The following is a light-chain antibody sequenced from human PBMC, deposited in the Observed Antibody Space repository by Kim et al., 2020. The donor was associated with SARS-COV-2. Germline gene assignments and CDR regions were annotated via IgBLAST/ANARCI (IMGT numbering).Light chain of an antibody. CDR2: DVS. J-gene: IGKJ4*01. CDR3: QYYNSY. CDR1: QSNSKW. V-gene: IGKV1-5*01. Sequence: SPLSASVGDRVTIPCRANQSNSKWLAWYQQKPGKAPKVLIYDVSSLYSGVPSRFSGSGSGTEFPLTISNLQPDDFATYYCQYYNSYFGGGTRVEI.